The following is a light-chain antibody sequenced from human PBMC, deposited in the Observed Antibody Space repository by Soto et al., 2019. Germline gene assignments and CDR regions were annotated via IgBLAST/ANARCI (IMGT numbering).Light chain of an antibody. V-gene: IGLV4-60*02. CDR2: LDRSGSY. J-gene: IGLJ3*02. CDR1: SGHSTYI. CDR3: ETWYSNTHKV. Sequence: QPVLTQSSSASASLGSSVNLTCILSSGHSTYIIAWHQQQPGKAPRFLMTLDRSGSYNSGSGVPDRFSGSSSGADRYLTISNLQFEDEGDYYCETWYSNTHKVFGGGTKLTVL.